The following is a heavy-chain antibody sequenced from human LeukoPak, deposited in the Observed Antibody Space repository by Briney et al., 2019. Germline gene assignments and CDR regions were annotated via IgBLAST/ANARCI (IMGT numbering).Heavy chain of an antibody. D-gene: IGHD3-16*02. J-gene: IGHJ4*02. V-gene: IGHV5-10-1*01. Sequence: GESLKISCKGSGYSFTTYWITWVRQMPGKGLEWMGRIDPSDSYTNYSPSFQGHVTISADKSISTAYLQWSSLKASDAAMYYCARVIHLGELSLYDYWGQGTLVTVSS. CDR1: GYSFTTYW. CDR3: ARVIHLGELSLYDY. CDR2: IDPSDSYT.